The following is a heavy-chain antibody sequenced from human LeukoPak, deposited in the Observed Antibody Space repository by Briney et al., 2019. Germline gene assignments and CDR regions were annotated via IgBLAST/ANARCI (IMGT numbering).Heavy chain of an antibody. CDR3: ARADPYSHELDY. CDR2: IYTSGST. CDR1: GGSISSHY. D-gene: IGHD5-18*01. V-gene: IGHV4-4*07. J-gene: IGHJ4*02. Sequence: SETLSLTCTVSGGSISSHYRSWIRQPAGKGLEWIGRIYTSGSTNYNPSLKSRVTMSVDTSKNQFSLKLSSVTAADTAVYYCARADPYSHELDYWGQGTLVTVSS.